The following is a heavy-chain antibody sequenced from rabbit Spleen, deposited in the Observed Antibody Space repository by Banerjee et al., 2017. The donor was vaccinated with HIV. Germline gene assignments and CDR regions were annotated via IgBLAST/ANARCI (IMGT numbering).Heavy chain of an antibody. CDR1: GFGFSRYG. CDR2: IDPVFGST. J-gene: IGHJ4*01. CDR3: ARNDVDSGWGIKL. V-gene: IGHV1S47*01. Sequence: QEQLVESGGGLVQPGGSLKLSCKASGFGFSRYGMSWVRQAPGKGLEWIGYIDPVFGSTYYTSWVNGRFSISRENTQNTLYLQLSSLTAADTATYFCARNDVDSGWGIKLWGPGTLVTVS. D-gene: IGHD4-1*01.